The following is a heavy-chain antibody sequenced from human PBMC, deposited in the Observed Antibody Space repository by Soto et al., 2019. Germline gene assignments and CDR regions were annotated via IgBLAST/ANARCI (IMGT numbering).Heavy chain of an antibody. Sequence: ASVKVSCKASGGSFGNSAINWVRQTPGQGREWLGGFIPVYRTLNYAQKFQGRATITADESTGTAYMTLSSLASDDTAVYYCATGVIWIGYFTVDSWGQGXRVTVSS. V-gene: IGHV1-69*13. J-gene: IGHJ4*02. CDR2: FIPVYRTL. CDR3: ATGVIWIGYFTVDS. D-gene: IGHD3-3*01. CDR1: GGSFGNSA.